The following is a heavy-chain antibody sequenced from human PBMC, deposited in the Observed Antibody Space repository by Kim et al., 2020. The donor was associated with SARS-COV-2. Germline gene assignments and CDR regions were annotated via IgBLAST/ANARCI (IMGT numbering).Heavy chain of an antibody. Sequence: GGSLRLSCAASGFTFSSYAMNWVRQAPGKGLEWVSTISGSGGSTFYADSVQGRFTISRDNSKNTLHLQMNRLRAEDTALYYCVKDLSSSNSWYGDYWGQGTLVTVSS. D-gene: IGHD6-13*01. CDR1: GFTFSSYA. V-gene: IGHV3-23*01. CDR2: ISGSGGST. CDR3: VKDLSSSNSWYGDY. J-gene: IGHJ4*02.